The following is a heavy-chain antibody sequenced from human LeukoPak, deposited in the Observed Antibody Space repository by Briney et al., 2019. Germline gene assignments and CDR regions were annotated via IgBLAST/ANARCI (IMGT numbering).Heavy chain of an antibody. J-gene: IGHJ5*02. CDR1: GDSISTTSYF. CDR3: ARVYSSTYNWFDT. D-gene: IGHD6-19*01. V-gene: IGHV4-39*07. Sequence: PSETLSLTCTVSGDSISTTSYFWAWIRQPPGEGLEWIGSIYYSGTTYFNSSLKSRVTISVERSKNHFSLKLSSLTVADTARYYCARVYSSTYNWFDTWGQGIQVTVSS. CDR2: IYYSGTT.